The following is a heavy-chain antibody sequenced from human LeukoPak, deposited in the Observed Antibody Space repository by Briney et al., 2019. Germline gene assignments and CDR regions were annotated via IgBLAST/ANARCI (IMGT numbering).Heavy chain of an antibody. J-gene: IGHJ5*02. CDR1: GGSTSSSNW. V-gene: IGHV4-4*02. CDR2: IYHSGST. CDR3: ARDVTDTAMVTSWFDP. D-gene: IGHD5-18*01. Sequence: SETLSLTCAVSGGSTSSSNWWSWVRQPPGKGLEWIGEIYHSGSTNYNPSLKSRVTISVDKSKNQFSLKLSSVTAADTAVYYCARDVTDTAMVTSWFDPWGQGTLVTVSS.